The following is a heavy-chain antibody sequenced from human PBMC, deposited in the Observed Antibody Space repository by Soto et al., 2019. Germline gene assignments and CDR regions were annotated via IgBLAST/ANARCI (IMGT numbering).Heavy chain of an antibody. Sequence: QVQLQESGPGLVKPSETLSLTCAGSGGSITRYYCRWIRQPPGKGLKWIGYISYCGSPNYNPSLKIRVTISVDIYKRQFSLQVSSVTAADTAVYFCARATGYYTEQYFDYWGQGTLVTVS. J-gene: IGHJ4*02. D-gene: IGHD3-9*01. CDR3: ARATGYYTEQYFDY. CDR1: GGSITRYY. CDR2: ISYCGSP. V-gene: IGHV4-59*01.